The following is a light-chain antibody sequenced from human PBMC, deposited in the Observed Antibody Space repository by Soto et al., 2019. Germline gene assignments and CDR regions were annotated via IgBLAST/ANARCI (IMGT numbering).Light chain of an antibody. J-gene: IGKJ1*01. CDR3: QQYNKWPQT. CDR1: LGISIN. V-gene: IGKV3-15*01. CDR2: GAS. Sequence: EIVLTHSPGTLSLSPGERATLSCRASLGISINLAWYQQRPGQAPRLLIYGASTRATGVPTRFSGSGSGTEFTLTISSLQSEDLAVYHCQQYNKWPQTFGQGTKVDIK.